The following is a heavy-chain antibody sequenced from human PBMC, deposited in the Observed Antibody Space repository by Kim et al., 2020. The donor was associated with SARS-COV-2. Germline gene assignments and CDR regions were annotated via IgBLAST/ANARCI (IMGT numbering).Heavy chain of an antibody. CDR2: ISYDGSNK. V-gene: IGHV3-30*18. CDR3: AKGLYGMDV. Sequence: GGSLRLSCAASGFTFSSYGMHWVRQAPGKGLEWVAVISYDGSNKYYADSVKGRFTISRDNSKNTLYLQMNSLRAEDTAAYYCAKGLYGMDVWGQGTTVTVSS. CDR1: GFTFSSYG. J-gene: IGHJ6*02.